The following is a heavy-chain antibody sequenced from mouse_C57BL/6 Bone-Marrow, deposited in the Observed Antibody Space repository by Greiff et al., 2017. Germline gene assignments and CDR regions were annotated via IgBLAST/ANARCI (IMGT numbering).Heavy chain of an antibody. J-gene: IGHJ2*01. CDR3: ARSLSPYYSNYPYYFDY. CDR1: GFTFTDYY. V-gene: IGHV7-3*01. Sequence: DVHLVESGGGLVQPGGSLSLSCAASGFTFTDYYMSWVRQPPGKALEWLGFIRNKANGYTTEYSASVKGRFTISRDNSQSILYLQMNALRAEDSPTYYCARSLSPYYSNYPYYFDYWGQGTTLTVSS. CDR2: IRNKANGYTT. D-gene: IGHD2-5*01.